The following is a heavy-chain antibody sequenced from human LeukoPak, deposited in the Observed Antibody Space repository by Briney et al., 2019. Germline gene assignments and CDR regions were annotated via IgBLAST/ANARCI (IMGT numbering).Heavy chain of an antibody. J-gene: IGHJ5*02. Sequence: GGSLRLSCAASGFTFSSYAMSWVRQAPGKGLEWVSAISGSGGSTYYADSVKGRFTISRDNSKNTLYLQMNSLRAEDTAVYYCAKEGKDIVVVPAAPGPWFDPWGQEPWSPSPQ. D-gene: IGHD2-2*01. CDR3: AKEGKDIVVVPAAPGPWFDP. V-gene: IGHV3-23*01. CDR1: GFTFSSYA. CDR2: ISGSGGST.